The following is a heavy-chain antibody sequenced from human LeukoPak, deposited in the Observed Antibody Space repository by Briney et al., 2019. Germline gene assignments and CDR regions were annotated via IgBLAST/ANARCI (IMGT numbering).Heavy chain of an antibody. Sequence: SETLSLTCTVSGGSISSYYWGWIRQPAGKGLEWIGRIYTSGSTNYNPSLKSRVTMSVDTSKNQFSLKLSSVTAADTAVCYCARVGMTTVTNSWFDPWGQGTLVTVSS. CDR3: ARVGMTTVTNSWFDP. D-gene: IGHD4-17*01. J-gene: IGHJ5*02. V-gene: IGHV4-4*07. CDR1: GGSISSYY. CDR2: IYTSGST.